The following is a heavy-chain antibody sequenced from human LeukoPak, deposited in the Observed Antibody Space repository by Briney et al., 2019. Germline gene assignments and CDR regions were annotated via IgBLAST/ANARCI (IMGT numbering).Heavy chain of an antibody. V-gene: IGHV1-2*02. CDR3: ARDPVEMATIFAGPTHFDY. CDR1: GYTFTGYY. CDR2: INPNSGGT. D-gene: IGHD5-24*01. Sequence: AAVKVSCKASGYTFTGYYMHWVRQAPGQGLEWMGWINPNSGGTNYAQKFQGRVTMTRDTSISTAYMELSRLRSDDTAVYYCARDPVEMATIFAGPTHFDYWGQGTLVTVSS. J-gene: IGHJ4*02.